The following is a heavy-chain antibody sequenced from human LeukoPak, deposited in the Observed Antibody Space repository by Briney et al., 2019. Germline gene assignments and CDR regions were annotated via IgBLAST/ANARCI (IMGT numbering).Heavy chain of an antibody. Sequence: PSETLSLTCTVSGGSISSGGYYWSWIRQPPGKGLEWIGYIYHSGSTNYNPSLKSRVTISVDKSKNQFSLKLSSVTAADTAVYYCARYGFGEESYYYYGMNVWGQGTTVTVSS. J-gene: IGHJ6*02. CDR2: IYHSGST. V-gene: IGHV4-30-2*01. D-gene: IGHD3-10*01. CDR3: ARYGFGEESYYYYGMNV. CDR1: GGSISSGGYY.